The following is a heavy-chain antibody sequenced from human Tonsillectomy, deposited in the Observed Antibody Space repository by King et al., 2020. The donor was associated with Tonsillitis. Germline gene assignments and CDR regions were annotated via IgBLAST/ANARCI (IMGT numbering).Heavy chain of an antibody. CDR3: AKEGNDFWRGYGADYFDY. CDR1: GFTFSSYA. Sequence: VQLVESGGGLVQPGGSLRLSCAASGFTFSSYAMSWVRQAPGKGLEWVSAISGSGGSTYYADSVKGRFTISRDNSKNTLYLQMNSLRAEDTAVYYCAKEGNDFWRGYGADYFDYWGQGTLVTVSS. CDR2: ISGSGGST. V-gene: IGHV3-23*04. J-gene: IGHJ4*02. D-gene: IGHD3-3*01.